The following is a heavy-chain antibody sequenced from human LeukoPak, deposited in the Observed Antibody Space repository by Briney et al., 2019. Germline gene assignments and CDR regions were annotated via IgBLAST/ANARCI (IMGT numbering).Heavy chain of an antibody. D-gene: IGHD3-3*01. CDR3: ASDRADFWCGSSPYYFDY. J-gene: IGHJ4*02. V-gene: IGHV1-46*04. CDR2: INPSGGST. Sequence: ASVKVSCKASGYTFTSYYMHWVRQAPGQGLEWMGIINPSGGSTNYAEKLKGRVTMTRDTATSTVYMEMSRLRAEERAVYYCASDRADFWCGSSPYYFDYWGQGTLVTVSS. CDR1: GYTFTSYY.